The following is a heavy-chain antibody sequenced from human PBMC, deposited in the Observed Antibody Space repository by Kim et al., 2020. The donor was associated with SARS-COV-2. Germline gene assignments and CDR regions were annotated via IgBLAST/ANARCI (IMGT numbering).Heavy chain of an antibody. CDR3: AKGGGRNYGDFS. Sequence: GGSLRLSCAASGFSFSSYAMTWVRQAPGKGLEWVSVISAGSSSTYYADSVKGRVTISRDNSKNTLYLQMNSLTAEDTAVYFCAKGGGRNYGDFSWGQGNL. V-gene: IGHV3-23*01. CDR1: GFSFSSYA. CDR2: ISAGSSST. J-gene: IGHJ5*02. D-gene: IGHD4-17*01.